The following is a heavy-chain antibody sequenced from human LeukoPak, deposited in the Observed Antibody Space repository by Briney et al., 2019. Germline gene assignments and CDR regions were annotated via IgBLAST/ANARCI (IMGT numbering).Heavy chain of an antibody. CDR2: INPNSGGT. CDR3: ARDRRYCSGGSCYSFDY. V-gene: IGHV1-2*06. CDR1: GDTFTGYY. Sequence: ASVKVSCKASGDTFTGYYMHWVRQAPGQGLEWMGRINPNSGGTNYAQKFQGRVTMTRDTSISTAYMELSRLRSDDTAVYYCARDRRYCSGGSCYSFDYWGQGTPVTVSS. J-gene: IGHJ4*02. D-gene: IGHD2-15*01.